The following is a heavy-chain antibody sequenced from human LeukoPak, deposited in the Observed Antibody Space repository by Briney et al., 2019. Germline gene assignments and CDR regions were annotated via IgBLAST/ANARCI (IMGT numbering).Heavy chain of an antibody. CDR2: INSDGSST. D-gene: IGHD2-2*01. J-gene: IGHJ3*02. V-gene: IGHV3-74*01. Sequence: GGSLRLSCAASGFTFSSYWIHWVRQAPGKGLVWVSRINSDGSSTSYADSVKGRFTISRDNAKNTLYLQMNSPRAEDTAVYYCARGVPAAISFDGFDIWGQGTMVTVSS. CDR3: ARGVPAAISFDGFDI. CDR1: GFTFSSYW.